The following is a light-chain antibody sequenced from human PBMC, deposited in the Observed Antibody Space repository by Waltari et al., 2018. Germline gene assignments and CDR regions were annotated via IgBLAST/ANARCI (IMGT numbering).Light chain of an antibody. CDR2: DDT. CDR3: HVWDSSSDPVV. Sequence: SYVLTQPPSVSVAPGQTARIPCGGNNIGRRTVHWYKQRPGQAPVLVVYDDTDRRSGIPGRFSGSNSGDTATLTSSRVEAGDEADYYCHVWDSSSDPVVFGGGTKLTVL. J-gene: IGLJ2*01. V-gene: IGLV3-21*02. CDR1: NIGRRT.